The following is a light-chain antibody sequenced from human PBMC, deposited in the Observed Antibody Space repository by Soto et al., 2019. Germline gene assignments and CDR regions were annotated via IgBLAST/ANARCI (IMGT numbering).Light chain of an antibody. CDR3: QKYNSAPPIT. CDR1: QSLSNW. CDR2: DAS. J-gene: IGKJ5*01. Sequence: DIQMTQSPSTLSASVGDRVTISFRASQSLSNWLAWYQQKPGKAPKVLIYDASSLESGVPSRFSGSGSGTDFTLTISSLQPEDVATYYCQKYNSAPPITFGQGTRLEIK. V-gene: IGKV1-5*01.